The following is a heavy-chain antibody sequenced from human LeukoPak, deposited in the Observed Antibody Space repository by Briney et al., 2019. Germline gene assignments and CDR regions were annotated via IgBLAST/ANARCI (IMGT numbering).Heavy chain of an antibody. D-gene: IGHD5-24*01. J-gene: IGHJ4*02. CDR3: AKEGLERVATITPDY. CDR2: ISAYNGNT. Sequence: ASVKVSCKGSGYTFSTYGISWVRQAPGQGLEWMGWISAYNGNTKYAQKLQGRVTMTTDTSTSTAYMELRSLRSDDTAVYYCAKEGLERVATITPDYWGQGTLVTVSS. CDR1: GYTFSTYG. V-gene: IGHV1-18*01.